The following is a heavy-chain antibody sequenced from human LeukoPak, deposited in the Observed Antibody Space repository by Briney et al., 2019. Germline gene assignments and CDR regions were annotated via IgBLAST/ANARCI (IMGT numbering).Heavy chain of an antibody. J-gene: IGHJ4*02. D-gene: IGHD2-2*01. V-gene: IGHV1-3*01. Sequence: ASVKVSCKTSGYTLSSYAIHWARQAPGHRLECMGWINAGNGDTKYSQNFQGRVTITRDTSASTAYMELSSLRSEGTAVYYCARGCCSRTSCQYYFDDWGQGTQVTVSS. CDR1: GYTLSSYA. CDR2: INAGNGDT. CDR3: ARGCCSRTSCQYYFDD.